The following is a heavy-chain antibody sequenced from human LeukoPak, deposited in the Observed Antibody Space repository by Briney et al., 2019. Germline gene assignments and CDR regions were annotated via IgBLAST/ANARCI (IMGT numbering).Heavy chain of an antibody. Sequence: SETLSLTCVVSGGSISRGSYYWNWIRQPAGKGLDWMGRIYNSGSTNYNPSLKSRVTISVDTSRNQLSLQLTSVTAADTAVYYCARQTFGVLYFDSWGQGTLVIVSS. D-gene: IGHD3-10*01. J-gene: IGHJ4*02. CDR1: GGSISRGSYY. V-gene: IGHV4-61*02. CDR3: ARQTFGVLYFDS. CDR2: IYNSGST.